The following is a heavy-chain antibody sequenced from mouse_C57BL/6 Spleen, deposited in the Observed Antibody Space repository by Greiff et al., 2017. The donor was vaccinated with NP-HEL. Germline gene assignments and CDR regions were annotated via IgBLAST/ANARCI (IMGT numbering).Heavy chain of an antibody. V-gene: IGHV1-69*01. D-gene: IGHD1-1*01. CDR3: ARGDGSSPFDD. CDR1: GYTFTSYW. CDR2: IDPSDSYT. Sequence: QVQLQQPGAELVMPGASVKLSCKASGYTFTSYWMHWVKQRPGQGLEWIGEIDPSDSYTNYNQKFKGKSTLTVDKSSSTAYMQLSSLTSEDSAVYYCARGDGSSPFDDWGQGTTLTVAS. J-gene: IGHJ2*01.